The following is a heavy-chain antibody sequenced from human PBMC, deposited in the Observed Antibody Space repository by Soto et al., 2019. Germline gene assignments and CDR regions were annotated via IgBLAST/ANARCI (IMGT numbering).Heavy chain of an antibody. V-gene: IGHV4-34*01. CDR1: GGSFSGYY. D-gene: IGHD3-3*01. CDR3: ARGGGYNFWTGHNYYYYYRDV. J-gene: IGHJ6*03. CDR2: INHSGTT. Sequence: TSETLSLTCAVYGGSFSGYYWSWIRQPPGKGLEWIGEINHSGTTNYNPSLKSRVTISVDTSKNQFSLKLSSVTAADTAVYYCARGGGYNFWTGHNYYYYYRDVWGKGTTVTVSS.